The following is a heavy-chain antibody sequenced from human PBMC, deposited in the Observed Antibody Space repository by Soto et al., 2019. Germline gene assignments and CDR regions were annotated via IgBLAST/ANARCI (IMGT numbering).Heavy chain of an antibody. CDR2: ISGSGGST. CDR1: GFTFSSYA. CDR3: AKVRSYYDSSGRCFDY. Sequence: GGSLRLSCAASGFTFSSYAMSWVRQAPGKGLEWVSAISGSGGSTYYVDSVKGRFTISRDNSKNTLYLQMNSLRAEDTAVYYCAKVRSYYDSSGRCFDYWGQGTLVTVSS. D-gene: IGHD3-22*01. V-gene: IGHV3-23*01. J-gene: IGHJ4*02.